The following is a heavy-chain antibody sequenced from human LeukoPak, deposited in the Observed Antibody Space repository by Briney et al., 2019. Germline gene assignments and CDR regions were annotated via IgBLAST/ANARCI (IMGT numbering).Heavy chain of an antibody. CDR1: GYTFTSYA. Sequence: GASVKVSCKASGYTFTSYAMHWVRQAPGQRLEWMGWISAGNGNTKYSRKFQGRVTITRDTSASTAYMELSSLRSEDTAVYYCARNYGSGSNWFDPWGQGTLVTVSS. CDR3: ARNYGSGSNWFDP. V-gene: IGHV1-3*01. J-gene: IGHJ5*02. CDR2: ISAGNGNT. D-gene: IGHD3-10*01.